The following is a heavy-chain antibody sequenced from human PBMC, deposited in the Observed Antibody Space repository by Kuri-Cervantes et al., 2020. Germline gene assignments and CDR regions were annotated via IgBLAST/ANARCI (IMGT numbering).Heavy chain of an antibody. V-gene: IGHV1-18*01. J-gene: IGHJ4*02. CDR1: GYSFTSYG. Sequence: GESLKISCKGSGYSFTSYGISWVRQAPGQGLEWMGWISAYNGNTNYAQKLQGRVTMTTDTSTSTAYMELRSLRSDDTAVYYCATASGYCSGGSCPNWGQGTLVTVSS. D-gene: IGHD2-15*01. CDR3: ATASGYCSGGSCPN. CDR2: ISAYNGNT.